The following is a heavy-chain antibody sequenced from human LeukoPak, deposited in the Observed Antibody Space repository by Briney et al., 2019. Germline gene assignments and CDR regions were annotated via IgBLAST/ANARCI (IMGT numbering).Heavy chain of an antibody. J-gene: IGHJ5*02. Sequence: GGSLRLSCAASGFTFSSFSMNWVRQAPGQGLEWVSYISSSSSTRNYADSVKGRFTISRDNSKNTLYLQMNSLRAEDTAVYYCARVATTVTKGSNWFDPWGQGTLVTVSS. D-gene: IGHD4-17*01. CDR1: GFTFSSFS. V-gene: IGHV3-48*01. CDR2: ISSSSSTR. CDR3: ARVATTVTKGSNWFDP.